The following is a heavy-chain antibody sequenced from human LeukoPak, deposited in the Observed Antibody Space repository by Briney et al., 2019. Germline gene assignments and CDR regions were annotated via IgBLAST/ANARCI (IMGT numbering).Heavy chain of an antibody. CDR1: GFTFSSYA. J-gene: IGHJ4*02. CDR2: ISGSGGST. CDR3: ARAHGVMAAAGTKTKY. V-gene: IGHV3-23*01. Sequence: PGGSLRLSCAASGFTFSSYAMSWVRQAPGKGLEWVSAISGSGGSTYYADSVKGRFTISRDNAKNSLYLQMNSLRAEDTAVYFCARAHGVMAAAGTKTKYWGQGTLVTVSS. D-gene: IGHD6-13*01.